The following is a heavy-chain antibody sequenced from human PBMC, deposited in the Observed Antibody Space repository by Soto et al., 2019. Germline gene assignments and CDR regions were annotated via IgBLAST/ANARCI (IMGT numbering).Heavy chain of an antibody. CDR3: TTDTRWAVAGSPTQDY. CDR1: AFTFNNAW. Sequence: EVQLVESGGGLVKPGGSLRLSCAASAFTFNNAWMNWVRQAPGKGLEWVGRIKSKTDGGTTDYAAPVKGRFINSRDDSKNTLYLQMNSLKTEDTAVYYCTTDTRWAVAGSPTQDYWGQGTLVTVSS. CDR2: IKSKTDGGTT. J-gene: IGHJ4*02. D-gene: IGHD6-19*01. V-gene: IGHV3-15*07.